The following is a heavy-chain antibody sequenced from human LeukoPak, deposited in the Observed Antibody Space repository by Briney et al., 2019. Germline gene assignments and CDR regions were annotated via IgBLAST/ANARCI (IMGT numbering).Heavy chain of an antibody. CDR3: AKDYRVGASPYFDY. J-gene: IGHJ4*02. V-gene: IGHV3-23*01. CDR2: ISGGGGST. Sequence: PGGSLRLSCAASGFTFSSYAMSWVRQAPGKGLEWFSAISGGGGSTYYADSVKGRLTISRDNSKNTLYLQMNSLRAEDTAVYYCAKDYRVGASPYFDYWGQGTLVTVSS. D-gene: IGHD1-26*01. CDR1: GFTFSSYA.